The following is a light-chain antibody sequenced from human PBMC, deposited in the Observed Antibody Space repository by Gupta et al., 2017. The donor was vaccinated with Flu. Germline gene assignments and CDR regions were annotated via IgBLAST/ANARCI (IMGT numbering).Light chain of an antibody. Sequence: SYELTQPPSVSVAPGQTARITCGGNNIGSKSVHWYQQKPGQAPVVVVYDDSDRPSGIPERFSGSHSGNTATLTINRVDAGDEADYYCQVWDGGRDDSGLFGGGTKLTVL. CDR1: NIGSKS. V-gene: IGLV3-21*02. CDR3: QVWDGGRDDSGL. CDR2: DDS. J-gene: IGLJ2*01.